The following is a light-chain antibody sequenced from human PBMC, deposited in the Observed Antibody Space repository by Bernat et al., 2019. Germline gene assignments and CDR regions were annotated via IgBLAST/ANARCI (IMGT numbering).Light chain of an antibody. J-gene: IGLJ2*01. CDR3: AAWDASLSGRV. CDR1: SSNIGTNF. V-gene: IGLV1-47*01. CDR2: RND. Sequence: QSVLTQPPSASGTPGQRVTISCSGSSSNIGTNFVYWYQQLPGTAPKLLIYRNDQRPSGVPDRFSGSKSGTSASLAIGGLRSEDEADYYCAAWDASLSGRVFGGGTKLTVL.